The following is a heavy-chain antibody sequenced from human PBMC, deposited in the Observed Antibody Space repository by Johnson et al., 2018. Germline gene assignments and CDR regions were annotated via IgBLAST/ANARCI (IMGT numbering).Heavy chain of an antibody. D-gene: IGHD3-16*02. CDR1: GGTFSSYA. CDR2: IIPIFGTA. J-gene: IGHJ1*01. CDR3: ARDRDPYDYVWGSYRYTGYVQN. V-gene: IGHV1-69*12. Sequence: QVQLVQSGAEVKKPGSSVKVSCKASGGTFSSYAISWVRQAPGQGLEWMGGIIPIFGTANYAQQFQGRVTLTADESTSTAYMGLSSLRSEETAVYYCARDRDPYDYVWGSYRYTGYVQNWGQGTLVTVSS.